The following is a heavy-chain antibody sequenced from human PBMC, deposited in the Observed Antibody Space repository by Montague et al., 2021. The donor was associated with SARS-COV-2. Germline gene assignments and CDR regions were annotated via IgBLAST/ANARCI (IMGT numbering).Heavy chain of an antibody. CDR1: GDSISSGRYY. Sequence: SETLSLTCTVSGDSISSGRYYWGWIRQAPGKGLEWIGSIFHSGNTYNRPSLKSRLTMSVDTSKNQLSLKVTSVAAADTAVYYCARVSSGGGYFNYWGQGNAVTVSS. V-gene: IGHV4-39*01. CDR2: IFHSGNT. D-gene: IGHD6-25*01. CDR3: ARVSSGGGYFNY. J-gene: IGHJ4*02.